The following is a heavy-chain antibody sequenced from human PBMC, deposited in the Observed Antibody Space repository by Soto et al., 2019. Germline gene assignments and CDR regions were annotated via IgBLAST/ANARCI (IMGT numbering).Heavy chain of an antibody. V-gene: IGHV4-59*01. Sequence: SETLSLTCTVSGGSISSYYWSWIRQPPGKGLEWIGYIYYSGSTNYNPSLKSRVTISVDTSKNQFSLKLSSVTAADTAVYYWARGGLGPRVWTVAVGWSYYFDYWGQGTLVTVSS. J-gene: IGHJ4*02. CDR1: GGSISSYY. CDR3: ARGGLGPRVWTVAVGWSYYFDY. D-gene: IGHD6-19*01. CDR2: IYYSGST.